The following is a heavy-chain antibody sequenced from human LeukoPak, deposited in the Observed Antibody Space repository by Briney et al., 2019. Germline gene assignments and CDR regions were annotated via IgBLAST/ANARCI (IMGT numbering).Heavy chain of an antibody. CDR1: GYTFTSYG. CDR3: ARQPYYDILTGYYDY. J-gene: IGHJ4*02. CDR2: ISAYNGNT. D-gene: IGHD3-9*01. V-gene: IGHV1-18*01. Sequence: GASVKVSCKASGYTFTSYGISWVRQAPGQGLEWMGWISAYNGNTNYAQKHQGRVTMTTDTSTSTAYMELRSLRSDDTAVYYCARQPYYDILTGYYDYWGQGTLVTVSS.